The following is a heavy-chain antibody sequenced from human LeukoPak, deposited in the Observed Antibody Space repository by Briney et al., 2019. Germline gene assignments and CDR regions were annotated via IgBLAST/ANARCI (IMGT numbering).Heavy chain of an antibody. J-gene: IGHJ4*02. V-gene: IGHV3-53*01. CDR1: GFTVSSNY. D-gene: IGHD1-26*01. CDR3: ARGRGSYYPLGY. CDR2: IYSGGST. Sequence: PGGSLRVSCAASGFTVSSNYMSWVRQAPGKGLEWVSVIYSGGSTYYADSVKGRFTISRDNSKNTLYLQMNSLRAEDTAVYYCARGRGSYYPLGYWGQGTLVTVSS.